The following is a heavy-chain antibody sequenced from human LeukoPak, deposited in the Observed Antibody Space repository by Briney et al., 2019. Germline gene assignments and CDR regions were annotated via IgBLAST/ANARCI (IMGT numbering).Heavy chain of an antibody. CDR2: ISGSGGST. Sequence: SGGSLRLSCAASGFTFSSYAMSWVRQAPGKGLEWVSAISGSGGSTYYADSVKGRFTISRDNSKNTLYLQMNSLRAEDTAVYYCARDLRSGIAVAGTGFDPWGQGTLVTVSS. CDR1: GFTFSSYA. J-gene: IGHJ5*02. CDR3: ARDLRSGIAVAGTGFDP. V-gene: IGHV3-23*01. D-gene: IGHD6-19*01.